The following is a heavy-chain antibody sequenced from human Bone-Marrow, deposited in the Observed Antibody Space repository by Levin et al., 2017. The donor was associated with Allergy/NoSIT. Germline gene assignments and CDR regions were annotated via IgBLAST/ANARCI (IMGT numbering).Heavy chain of an antibody. CDR2: IYYSGST. J-gene: IGHJ2*01. V-gene: IGHV4-59*01. D-gene: IGHD7-27*01. CDR3: ARGEPGINWYFDL. Sequence: GSLRLSCTVSGGSMSTYYWSWIRQPPGKGLEWIGYIYYSGSTNYNPSLKSRITMSVDTSENQLSLRLTSVTAADTAVYYCARGEPGINWYFDLWGRGTLVTVSS. CDR1: GGSMSTYY.